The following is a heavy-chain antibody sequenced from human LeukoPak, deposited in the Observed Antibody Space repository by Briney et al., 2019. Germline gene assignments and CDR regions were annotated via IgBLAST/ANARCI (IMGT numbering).Heavy chain of an antibody. D-gene: IGHD3-10*01. J-gene: IGHJ4*02. Sequence: ASVKVSCKASGYTFTSYAMNWVRQAPGQGLEWMGWISAYNGNTNYAQKLQGRVTMTTDTSTSTAYMELRSLRSDDTAVYYCARDSVESYYYGSGSYNYWGQGTLVTVSS. CDR2: ISAYNGNT. V-gene: IGHV1-18*01. CDR3: ARDSVESYYYGSGSYNY. CDR1: GYTFTSYA.